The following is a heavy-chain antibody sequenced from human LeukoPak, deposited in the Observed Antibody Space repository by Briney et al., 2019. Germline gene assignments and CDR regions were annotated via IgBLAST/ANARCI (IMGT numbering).Heavy chain of an antibody. Sequence: GESLKISCKGSGYSFTSYWIGWVRQLPGKGLEWMGIIYPGGSDTRYSPSFQGQVTISADKSTSTAYLQWSSLKASDTAMYYCARYVAVAGIPFDYWGQGTLVTVSS. J-gene: IGHJ4*02. CDR3: ARYVAVAGIPFDY. D-gene: IGHD6-19*01. CDR2: IYPGGSDT. V-gene: IGHV5-51*01. CDR1: GYSFTSYW.